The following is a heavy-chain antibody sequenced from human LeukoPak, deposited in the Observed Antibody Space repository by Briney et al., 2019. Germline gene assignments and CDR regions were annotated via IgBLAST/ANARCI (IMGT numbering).Heavy chain of an antibody. J-gene: IGHJ6*02. D-gene: IGHD1-26*01. CDR3: ARDGGGGSSYYYYYGMDV. Sequence: SETLSLTCTVSGGSISSSSYYWGWIRQPPGKGLEWIGSIYYSGTTYYNPSLKSRVTISVDTSKNQFSLKLSSVTAADTAVYYCARDGGGGSSYYYYYGMDVWGQGTTVTVSS. V-gene: IGHV4-39*07. CDR1: GGSISSSSYY. CDR2: IYYSGTT.